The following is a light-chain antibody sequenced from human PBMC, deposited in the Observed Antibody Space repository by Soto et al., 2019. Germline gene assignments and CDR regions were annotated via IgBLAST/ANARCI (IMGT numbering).Light chain of an antibody. Sequence: QSVLTQPPSASGSPGQSVTISCTGTSSDVGGYDYVSWYQQYPGKAPKLIIYEVTKRPSGVPDRFSGSKSGNTASLTISGLQAEDEADYYCNSYATGNTRVFGTGTKVTVL. CDR3: NSYATGNTRV. V-gene: IGLV2-8*01. CDR2: EVT. J-gene: IGLJ1*01. CDR1: SSDVGGYDY.